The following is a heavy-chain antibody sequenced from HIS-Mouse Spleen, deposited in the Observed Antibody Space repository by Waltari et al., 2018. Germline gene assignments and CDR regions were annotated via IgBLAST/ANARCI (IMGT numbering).Heavy chain of an antibody. CDR3: ARESPYSSSWYDWYFDL. Sequence: QLQLQESGPGLVKPSETLSLTCPVSAGSISSSSYYWGWIRQPPGKGLAWIGSIYYSGSTYYNPSLESRVTRSVDTSKNQWSLKLSSVTAADTAVYYCARESPYSSSWYDWYFDLWGRGTLVTVSS. V-gene: IGHV4-39*07. D-gene: IGHD6-13*01. CDR2: IYYSGST. CDR1: AGSISSSSYY. J-gene: IGHJ2*01.